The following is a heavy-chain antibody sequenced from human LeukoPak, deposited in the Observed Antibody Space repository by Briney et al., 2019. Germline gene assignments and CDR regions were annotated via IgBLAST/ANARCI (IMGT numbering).Heavy chain of an antibody. CDR2: MSFDGSYK. D-gene: IGHD2-15*01. V-gene: IGHV3-30*01. CDR1: GFTFSRYA. J-gene: IGHJ4*02. Sequence: GRSLRLSCAASGFTFSRYAMHWVRQAPGKGLEWVAVMSFDGSYKYYADSVKGRFTISRDNSKNTVYLQMNSLRAEGTAVYYCARGKGGPFNYWGQGTLVTVSS. CDR3: ARGKGGPFNY.